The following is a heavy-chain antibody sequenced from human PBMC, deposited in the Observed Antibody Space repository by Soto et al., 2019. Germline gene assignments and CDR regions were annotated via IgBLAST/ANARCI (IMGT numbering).Heavy chain of an antibody. CDR2: MSFDGSYK. J-gene: IGHJ6*02. CDR1: GFSFSSYD. Sequence: QEQLVESGGGAVQPGRSLRLSCTASGFSFSSYDMHWVRQAPGEGLEWVSAMSFDGSYKHYADSVKGRFTISRDNSENTLYLQMNGLRPEDTAVYFGARGMLRGVVYYGVEVWGQGTTVTVS. CDR3: ARGMLRGVVYYGVEV. D-gene: IGHD3-10*01. V-gene: IGHV3-30*03.